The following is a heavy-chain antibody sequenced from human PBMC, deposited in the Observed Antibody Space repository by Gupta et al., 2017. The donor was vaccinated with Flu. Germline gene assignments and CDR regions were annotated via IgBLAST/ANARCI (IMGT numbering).Heavy chain of an antibody. Sequence: EVQLVESGGVVVQPGGSLRLSCAASGFTFDDYTMPWVRQAPGKGLEWVSLISWDGGSTYYADSVKGRFTISRDNSKNSLYLQMNSLRTEDTALYYCAKGSVGQSTEYYYGMDVWGQGTTVTVAS. J-gene: IGHJ6*02. V-gene: IGHV3-43*01. CDR1: GFTFDDYT. CDR2: ISWDGGST. CDR3: AKGSVGQSTEYYYGMDV. D-gene: IGHD1-26*01.